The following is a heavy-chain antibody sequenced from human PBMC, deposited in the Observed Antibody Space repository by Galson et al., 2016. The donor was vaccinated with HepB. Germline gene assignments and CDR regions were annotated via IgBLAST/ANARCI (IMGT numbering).Heavy chain of an antibody. Sequence: QSGAEVKKPGESLRISCKASEYTFTTYWISWVRQMPGKGLEWMGRIDPTDSSTDYSPSLQGPVTISVDKAINTAYLQWSSLKASDTSMYYCARHSVDFWVTQYNFYCMDVWGQETTVTVSS. D-gene: IGHD3-3*01. J-gene: IGHJ6*02. CDR1: EYTFTTYW. CDR2: IDPTDSST. V-gene: IGHV5-10-1*01. CDR3: ARHSVDFWVTQYNFYCMDV.